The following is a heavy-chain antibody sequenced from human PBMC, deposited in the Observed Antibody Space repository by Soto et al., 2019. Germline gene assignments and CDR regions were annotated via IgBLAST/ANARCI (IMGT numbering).Heavy chain of an antibody. J-gene: IGHJ4*01. V-gene: IGHV1-58*01. CDR3: ATASAGYTFGFDS. CDR2: IVVGNGNT. D-gene: IGHD5-12*01. Sequence: AASVKVSCKASGFTFSTSTVQWVRQTRGHRLEWIGWIVVGNGNTNFAQNLRQRVTFSRDMSTSTVFMELGSLRSDDTAMYYCATASAGYTFGFDSGGQGSLVTVSS. CDR1: GFTFSTST.